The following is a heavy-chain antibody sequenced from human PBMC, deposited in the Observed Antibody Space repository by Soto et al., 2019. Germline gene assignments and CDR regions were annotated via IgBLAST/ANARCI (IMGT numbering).Heavy chain of an antibody. Sequence: PGGSLRLSCSASGFTFSDYYMSWIRQAPGKGLEWVSYISSSSSYTNYADSVKGRFTISRDNAKNSLYLQMNSLRAEDTAVYYCARGDSSSSEGRDYFDYWGQGTLVTVSS. CDR1: GFTFSDYY. J-gene: IGHJ4*02. CDR3: ARGDSSSSEGRDYFDY. V-gene: IGHV3-11*06. CDR2: ISSSSSYT. D-gene: IGHD6-6*01.